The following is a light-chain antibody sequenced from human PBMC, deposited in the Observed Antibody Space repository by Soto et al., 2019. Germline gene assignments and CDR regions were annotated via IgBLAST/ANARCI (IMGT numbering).Light chain of an antibody. CDR2: EVT. J-gene: IGLJ2*01. CDR3: GSKAGRYKHVV. V-gene: IGLV2-8*01. Sequence: QSVLTQPPSASGSPGQSVTLSCSGISSDIRDSNYVSWYQQHPGKAPKLVVSEVTKRPSGVPDRFSGSRSGTTAFLTISGLQTEDEADYYCGSKAGRYKHVVFGGGPNVTVL. CDR1: SSDIRDSNY.